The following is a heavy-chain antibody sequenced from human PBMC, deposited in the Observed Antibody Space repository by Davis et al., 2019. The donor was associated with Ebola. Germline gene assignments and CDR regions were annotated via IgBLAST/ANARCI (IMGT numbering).Heavy chain of an antibody. V-gene: IGHV3-30-3*01. CDR3: ARGSALFDY. J-gene: IGHJ4*02. Sequence: GESLKISCAASGFTFSSYAMHWVRQAPGKGLEWVAVISYDGSNKYYADSVKGRFTISRDNAKNSLYLQMNSLRAEDTAVYYCARGSALFDYWGQGTLVTVSS. CDR2: ISYDGSNK. CDR1: GFTFSSYA.